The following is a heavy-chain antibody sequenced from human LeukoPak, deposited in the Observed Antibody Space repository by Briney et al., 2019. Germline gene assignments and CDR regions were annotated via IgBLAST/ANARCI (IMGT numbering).Heavy chain of an antibody. D-gene: IGHD3-10*01. J-gene: IGHJ4*02. CDR3: AKVTYGSGTYGAFDY. Sequence: GGSLRLSCAASGFTFSSYSMNWVRQAPGKRLEWVSYISSSSSTIYYADSVKGRFTISRDNAKNSLYLQMNSLRAEDTAVYYCAKVTYGSGTYGAFDYWGQGTLVTVSS. CDR1: GFTFSSYS. CDR2: ISSSSSTI. V-gene: IGHV3-48*01.